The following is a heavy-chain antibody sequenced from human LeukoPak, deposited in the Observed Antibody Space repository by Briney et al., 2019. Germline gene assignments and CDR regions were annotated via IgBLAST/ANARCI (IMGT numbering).Heavy chain of an antibody. V-gene: IGHV3-21*01. CDR2: SSSSSSYI. CDR1: GFTFSSYS. D-gene: IGHD5-24*01. J-gene: IGHJ4*02. CDR3: ARDLGDGYTIDY. Sequence: GGSLRLSCAASGFTFSSYSMNWVRQAPGKGLEWVSSSSSSSSYIYYADSVKGRFTISRDNAKNSLYLQMNSLRAEDTAVYYCARDLGDGYTIDYWGQGTLVTVSS.